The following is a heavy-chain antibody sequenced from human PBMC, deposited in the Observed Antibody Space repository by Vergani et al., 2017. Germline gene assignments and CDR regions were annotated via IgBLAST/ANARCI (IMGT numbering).Heavy chain of an antibody. CDR1: GYSISSGYY. CDR2: IYHSGSS. CDR3: TRPLAVVAANNWFDP. V-gene: IGHV4-38-2*01. Sequence: QVQLQESGPGLVKPSETLSLTCAVSGYSISSGYYWGWIRQPPGKGLEWIGSIYHSGSSYYNPSLKSRVTMSVDTSKSQFSLKLSSVTAADTAVYYCTRPLAVVAANNWFDPWGQGTLVTVSS. J-gene: IGHJ5*02. D-gene: IGHD2-15*01.